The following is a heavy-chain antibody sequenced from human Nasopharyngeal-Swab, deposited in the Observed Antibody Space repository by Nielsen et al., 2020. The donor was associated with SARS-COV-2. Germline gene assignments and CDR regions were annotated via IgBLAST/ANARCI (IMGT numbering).Heavy chain of an antibody. J-gene: IGHJ3*02. CDR2: IDIDGSIT. CDR1: GYTFRNYW. D-gene: IGHD4-17*01. CDR3: ASSTVTTRFDI. Sequence: GESLKISCAASGYTFRNYWMHWVRQVPGKGLVWVSRIDIDGSITDYADSVKGRFTISRDNAKNTLYLQMNSLRAEDTAVYYCASSTVTTRFDIWGQGTMVTVSS. V-gene: IGHV3-74*01.